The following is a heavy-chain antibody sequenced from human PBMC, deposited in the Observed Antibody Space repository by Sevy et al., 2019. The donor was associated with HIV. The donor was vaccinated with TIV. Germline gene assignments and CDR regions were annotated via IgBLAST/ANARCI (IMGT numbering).Heavy chain of an antibody. CDR2: ISSSSSTI. Sequence: GGSLRLSCAASGFTFSSYSMNWVRQAPGKGLEWVSYISSSSSTIYYADSVKGRFTISRDNANNSLYLQMNSLRDEDTAVYYCARMGGITIFGVVTYFDYWGQGTLVTVSS. D-gene: IGHD3-3*01. CDR1: GFTFSSYS. CDR3: ARMGGITIFGVVTYFDY. J-gene: IGHJ4*02. V-gene: IGHV3-48*02.